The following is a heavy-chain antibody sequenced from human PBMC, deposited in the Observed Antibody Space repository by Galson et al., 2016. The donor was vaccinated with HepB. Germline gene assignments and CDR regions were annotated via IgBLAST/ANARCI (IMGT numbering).Heavy chain of an antibody. CDR2: ISSSRSTI. V-gene: IGHV3-48*04. D-gene: IGHD3-9*01. J-gene: IGHJ6*02. CDR3: ARDRYDILTGYYHGMDV. CDR1: GFTLSTHS. Sequence: SLRLSCAASGFTLSTHSINWVRQAPGKGLEWVSYISSSRSTIHYADSVKGRFTTSRDNAKHSVHLQMNSLRAEDTAVYYCARDRYDILTGYYHGMDVWGQGTTVTVSS.